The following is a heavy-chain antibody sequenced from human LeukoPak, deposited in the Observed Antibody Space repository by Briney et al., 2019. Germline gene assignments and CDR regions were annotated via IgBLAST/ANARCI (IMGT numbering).Heavy chain of an antibody. V-gene: IGHV3-43*02. D-gene: IGHD3-22*01. CDR3: AKDIEYDSSGYYHDPEYYFDY. Sequence: GGSLRLSCAVSGFSFDDYAMHWGRQAPGQGLEWVSLVSGDCGSRYYADSVMSGFTISRDNSKSSLYLQMNSLRTEDTALYYCAKDIEYDSSGYYHDPEYYFDYWGQGTLVTVSS. CDR1: GFSFDDYA. J-gene: IGHJ4*02. CDR2: VSGDCGSR.